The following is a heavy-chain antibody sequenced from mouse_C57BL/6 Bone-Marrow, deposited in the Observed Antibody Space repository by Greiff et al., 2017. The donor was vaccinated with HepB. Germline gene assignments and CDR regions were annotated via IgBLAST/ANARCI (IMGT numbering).Heavy chain of an antibody. CDR2: IYPRSGNT. J-gene: IGHJ2*01. V-gene: IGHV1-81*01. Sequence: QVQLKESGAELARPGASVKLSCKASGYTFTSYGISWVKQRTGQGLEWIGEIYPRSGNTYYNEKFKGKATLTADKSSSTAYMELRSLTSEDSAVYFCARPGSSLGYFDYWGQGTTLTVSS. D-gene: IGHD1-1*01. CDR3: ARPGSSLGYFDY. CDR1: GYTFTSYG.